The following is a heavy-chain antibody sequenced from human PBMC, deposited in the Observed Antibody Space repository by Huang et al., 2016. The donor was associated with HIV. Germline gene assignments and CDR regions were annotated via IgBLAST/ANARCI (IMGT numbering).Heavy chain of an antibody. J-gene: IGHJ4*02. CDR2: VYRSVST. Sequence: QLQLQESGPGQVKSSETLSLTCTVSGDFISSTNYYWGWIRQSPGKGLEWGGSVYRSVSTNYNPSLKSRVTLSVDMSRNHFSLRLNSVTAADTAVYYCASQHIGAAATWFWGRGTQVAVSS. V-gene: IGHV4-39*01. D-gene: IGHD6-13*01. CDR1: GDFISSTNYY. CDR3: ASQHIGAAATWF.